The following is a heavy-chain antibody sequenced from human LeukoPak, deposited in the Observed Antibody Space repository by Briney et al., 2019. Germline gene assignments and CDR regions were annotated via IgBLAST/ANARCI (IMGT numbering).Heavy chain of an antibody. CDR3: ARVLFYSSGNKSNRVDY. D-gene: IGHD6-19*01. CDR1: GYTFTGYY. V-gene: IGHV1-2*02. CDR2: INPNSGGT. Sequence: SVKVSCKASGYTFTGYYMHWVRQAPGQGLEWMGWINPNSGGTNYAQKFQGRVTMTRDTSIRTAYMELSRLRSDDTAVYYCARVLFYSSGNKSNRVDYWGQGTLVTVSS. J-gene: IGHJ4*02.